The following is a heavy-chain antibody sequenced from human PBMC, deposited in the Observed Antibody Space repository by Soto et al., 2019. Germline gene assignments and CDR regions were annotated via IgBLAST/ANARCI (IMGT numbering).Heavy chain of an antibody. CDR1: GYSFTYYW. Sequence: PGESLKISCKGSGYSFTYYWIGWVRQMPGKGLEWMGIIYPGDSETGYSPSFQGQVTISADKSISTAYLQWSSLKASDTAMYYCGRVGYSYGYRLLDYWGQGTLVTVSS. CDR2: IYPGDSET. CDR3: GRVGYSYGYRLLDY. D-gene: IGHD5-18*01. J-gene: IGHJ4*02. V-gene: IGHV5-51*01.